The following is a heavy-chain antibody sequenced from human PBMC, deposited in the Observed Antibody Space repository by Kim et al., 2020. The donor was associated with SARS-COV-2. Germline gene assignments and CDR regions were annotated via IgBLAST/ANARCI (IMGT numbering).Heavy chain of an antibody. D-gene: IGHD7-27*01. CDR1: WDSVSSNSSA. Sequence: SQTLSLTSAISWDSVSSNSSAWNWIRQSPSRGLEWLGRTYYRSKWYNDYATSVKSRISNNPDTSKNQFSLQLDSVTPEGTAVYYCVRDNWGYDCWGQGALVTVSS. V-gene: IGHV6-1*01. CDR3: VRDNWGYDC. CDR2: TYYRSKWYN. J-gene: IGHJ4*02.